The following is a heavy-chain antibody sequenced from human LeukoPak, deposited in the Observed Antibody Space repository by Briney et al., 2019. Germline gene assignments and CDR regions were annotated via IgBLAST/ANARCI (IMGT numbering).Heavy chain of an antibody. J-gene: IGHJ4*02. V-gene: IGHV3-7*05. D-gene: IGHD6-19*01. CDR2: MKQDGSEK. Sequence: GGSLRLSCAASGFTFSTYWMSWVRQAPGKGLEWVANMKQDGSEKYYVDSVKGRFTISRDNAKNSLYLQMNSLRAEDTAVYYCASGGGWPLGSLWGQGTLVTVSS. CDR3: ASGGGWPLGSL. CDR1: GFTFSTYW.